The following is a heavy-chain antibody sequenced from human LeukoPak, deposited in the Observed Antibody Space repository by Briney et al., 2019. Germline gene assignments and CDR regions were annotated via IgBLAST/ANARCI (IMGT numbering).Heavy chain of an antibody. D-gene: IGHD3-3*01. J-gene: IGHJ4*02. CDR3: ASSSRFLEWLTFDY. CDR2: IKQDGSEK. V-gene: IGHV3-7*01. CDR1: GFTFSSYW. Sequence: GSLRLSCAASGFTFSSYWMSWVSQAPGKGLEWVANIKQDGSEKYYVDSVKGRFTISRDNAKNSLYLQMNSLRAEDTAVYYCASSSRFLEWLTFDYWGQGTLVTVSS.